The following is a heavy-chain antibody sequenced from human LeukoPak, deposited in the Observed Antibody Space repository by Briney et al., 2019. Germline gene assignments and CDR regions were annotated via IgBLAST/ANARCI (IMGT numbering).Heavy chain of an antibody. D-gene: IGHD6-6*01. Sequence: SVKVSCKAPGGNFRNYGFHWVRQAPGQGLEWMGGMLPIFGTANYAQKFQGRVTITADESSNTASLDLSSLTSEDTAVYYCATDPNPYSSTSGYFDFWGQGTLVTVSS. CDR1: GGNFRNYG. CDR3: ATDPNPYSSTSGYFDF. J-gene: IGHJ4*02. V-gene: IGHV1-69*13. CDR2: MLPIFGTA.